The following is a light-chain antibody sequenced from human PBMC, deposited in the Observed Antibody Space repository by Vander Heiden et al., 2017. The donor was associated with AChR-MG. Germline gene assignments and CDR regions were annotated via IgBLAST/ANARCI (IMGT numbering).Light chain of an antibody. J-gene: IGKJ4*01. V-gene: IGKV3-15*01. CDR2: GAS. Sequence: EIVMTQSPATLSVSPGERATLSCRASQSVSSNLAWYQQKPGQAPRLLIYGASTRATGIPARFSGSGSGTEFTLNISSLQSEDFAVYYCQQYNNWLTFGGRTKVEIK. CDR1: QSVSSN. CDR3: QQYNNWLT.